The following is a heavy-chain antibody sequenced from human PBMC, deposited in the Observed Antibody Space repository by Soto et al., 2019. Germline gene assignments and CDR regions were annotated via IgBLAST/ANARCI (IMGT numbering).Heavy chain of an antibody. J-gene: IGHJ4*02. D-gene: IGHD6-19*01. V-gene: IGHV4-61*01. CDR3: ASYSSGWYDVSY. CDR1: GGSVSSGSYY. Sequence: QVQLQESGPGLVKPSETLSLTCTVSGGSVSSGSYYWSWIRQPPGKGLEWIGYIYYSGSTNYNTSLKSRVTISVDTSKNQFSLKLSSVTAADTAVYYCASYSSGWYDVSYWGQGTLVTVSS. CDR2: IYYSGST.